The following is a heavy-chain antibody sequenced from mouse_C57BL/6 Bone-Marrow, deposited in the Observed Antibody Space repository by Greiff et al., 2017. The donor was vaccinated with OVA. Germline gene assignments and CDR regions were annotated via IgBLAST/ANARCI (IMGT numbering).Heavy chain of an antibody. J-gene: IGHJ3*01. Sequence: VQLQESGAELARPGASVKMSCKASGYTFTSYTMHWVKQRPGQGLEWIGYINPSSGYTKYNQKFKDKATLTADKSSSTAYMQLSSLTSEDSAVYYCARWAAYYSNFSWFAYWGQGTLVTVSA. CDR3: ARWAAYYSNFSWFAY. CDR1: GYTFTSYT. D-gene: IGHD2-5*01. CDR2: INPSSGYT. V-gene: IGHV1-4*01.